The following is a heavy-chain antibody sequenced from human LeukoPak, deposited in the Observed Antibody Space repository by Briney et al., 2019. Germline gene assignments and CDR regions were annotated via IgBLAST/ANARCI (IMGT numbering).Heavy chain of an antibody. Sequence: SETLSLTCTVSGGSISIYYWSWIRQPPGKGLEWIGYINYSGSTNYNPSLKSRVTISVDTSKNQFSLKLTSVTAADTAVYYCAGGPELGHWGQGTLVTVSS. D-gene: IGHD1-26*01. J-gene: IGHJ1*01. CDR1: GGSISIYY. CDR3: AGGPELGH. CDR2: INYSGST. V-gene: IGHV4-59*01.